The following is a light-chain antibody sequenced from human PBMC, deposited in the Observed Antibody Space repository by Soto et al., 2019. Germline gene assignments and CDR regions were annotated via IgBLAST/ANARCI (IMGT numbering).Light chain of an antibody. CDR3: SSYTSSSTYI. CDR2: EVS. CDR1: SSDVGGYKY. V-gene: IGLV2-14*01. Sequence: QSALTQPASVSGSPGQSITISCTGTSSDVGGYKYVSWYQQHPGKAPKLMIFEVSNRPSGVSNRFSGSKSGNTASMTISVLQAEDEGDYYCSSYTSSSTYILGTGTKLTV. J-gene: IGLJ1*01.